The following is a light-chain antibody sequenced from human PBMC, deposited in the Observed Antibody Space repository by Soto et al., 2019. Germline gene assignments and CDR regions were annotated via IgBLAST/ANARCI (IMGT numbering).Light chain of an antibody. J-gene: IGLJ3*02. Sequence: QSVLTQPRSVSGSPGQSVTISCTGTSSDVGAYNYVSWYQQQPGKAPKLIIYDVSQRPSGVPDRLSGSKSDNTASLTISGLQTEDEADYYCCPYAGDYTLVFGGGTKLTVL. CDR2: DVS. V-gene: IGLV2-11*01. CDR1: SSDVGAYNY. CDR3: CPYAGDYTLV.